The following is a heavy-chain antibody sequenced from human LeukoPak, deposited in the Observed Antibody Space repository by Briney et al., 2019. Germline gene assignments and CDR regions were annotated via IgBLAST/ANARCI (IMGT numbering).Heavy chain of an antibody. V-gene: IGHV3-21*01. Sequence: GGSLRLSCAASGFTFSSYSMNWVRQAPGKGLEWVSSISSSSSYIYYADSVKGRFTISRDNAKNSLYLQMNSLRAEDTAVYYCARGADSGWYFDLWGRGTLVTVSS. D-gene: IGHD3-10*01. J-gene: IGHJ2*01. CDR3: ARGADSGWYFDL. CDR1: GFTFSSYS. CDR2: ISSSSSYI.